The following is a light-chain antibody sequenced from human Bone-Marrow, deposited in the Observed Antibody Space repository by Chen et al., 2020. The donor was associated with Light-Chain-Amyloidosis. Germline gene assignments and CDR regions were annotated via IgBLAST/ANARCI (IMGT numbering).Light chain of an antibody. J-gene: IGLJ2*01. CDR1: DLPTKY. Sequence: SYELTQPPSVSVSPGQTAMITCSGDDLPTKYAYWYQQKPGHAPVLVIHRDTERPSGIFEQYCGSSSGTTATFTISEVQAVNETDSHYQSADSSVTYEVILGVETKLSVL. CDR2: RDT. V-gene: IGLV3-25*03. CDR3: QSADSSVTYEVI.